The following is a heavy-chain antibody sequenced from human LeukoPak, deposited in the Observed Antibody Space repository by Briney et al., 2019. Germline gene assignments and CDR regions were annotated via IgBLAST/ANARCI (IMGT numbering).Heavy chain of an antibody. CDR3: ARVRLLCLGEGYFDY. V-gene: IGHV4-34*01. CDR1: GGSFSGYY. CDR2: INHSGST. J-gene: IGHJ4*02. D-gene: IGHD3-10*01. Sequence: SETLSLTCAVYGGSFSGYYWSWIRQPPGKGLEWIGEINHSGSTNYNPSLKSRVTISVDTSKNQFSLKLSSVTAADTAVYYCARVRLLCLGEGYFDYWGQGTLVTVSS.